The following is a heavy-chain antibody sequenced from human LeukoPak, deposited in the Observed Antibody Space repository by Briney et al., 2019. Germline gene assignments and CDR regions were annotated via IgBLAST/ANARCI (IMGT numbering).Heavy chain of an antibody. CDR3: ARGKGYDFWSGLNYFDY. V-gene: IGHV4-30-4*08. D-gene: IGHD3-3*01. Sequence: SQTLSLTCTVSGGSISSGDYYWSWIRQPPGKGLEWIGYIYYSGSTYYNPSLKGRVTISVDTSKNQFSLKLSSVTAADTAVYYCARGKGYDFWSGLNYFDYWGQGTLVTVSS. CDR1: GGSISSGDYY. J-gene: IGHJ4*02. CDR2: IYYSGST.